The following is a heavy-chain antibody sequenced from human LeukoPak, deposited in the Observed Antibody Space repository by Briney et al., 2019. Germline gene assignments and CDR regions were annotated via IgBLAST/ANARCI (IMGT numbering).Heavy chain of an antibody. D-gene: IGHD2-21*02. V-gene: IGHV4-31*03. J-gene: IGHJ5*02. CDR2: IYYSGST. CDR3: ARGLLFSWFDP. CDR1: GGSISSGGYY. Sequence: SESLSLTCTVSGGSISSGGYYWSWIRQHPGKGLEWIGYIYYSGSTYYNPSLKSRVTISVDTSKNQFSLKLSSVTAADTAVYYCARGLLFSWFDPWGQGTLVTVSS.